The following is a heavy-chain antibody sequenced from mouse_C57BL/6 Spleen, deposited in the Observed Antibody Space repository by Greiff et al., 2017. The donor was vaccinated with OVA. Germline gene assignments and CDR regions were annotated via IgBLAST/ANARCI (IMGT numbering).Heavy chain of an antibody. Sequence: LVESGPELVKPGASVKLSCKASGYTFTSYDINWVKQRPGQGLEWIGWIYPRDGSTKYNEKFKGKATLTVDTSSSTAYMELHSLTSEDSAVYFCARREIYYDYDVWFAYWGQGTLVTVSA. CDR1: GYTFTSYD. CDR2: IYPRDGST. V-gene: IGHV1-85*01. J-gene: IGHJ3*01. D-gene: IGHD2-4*01. CDR3: ARREIYYDYDVWFAY.